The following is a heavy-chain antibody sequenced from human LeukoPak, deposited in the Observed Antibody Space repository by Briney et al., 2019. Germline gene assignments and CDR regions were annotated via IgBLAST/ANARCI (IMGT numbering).Heavy chain of an antibody. Sequence: PSETLSLTCTVSGGSISSGDYYWRWIRQPPGKGLEWIGYIFYSGSTYYNPSLRSRVTISVDTSKNQFSLKLSSVTASETAVYYCTREGGESNAFDIWGQGTMVTVSS. CDR1: GGSISSGDYY. CDR3: TREGGESNAFDI. J-gene: IGHJ3*02. D-gene: IGHD2-21*01. V-gene: IGHV4-30-4*01. CDR2: IFYSGST.